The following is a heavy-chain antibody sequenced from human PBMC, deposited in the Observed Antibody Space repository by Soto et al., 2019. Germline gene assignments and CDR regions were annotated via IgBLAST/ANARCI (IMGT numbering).Heavy chain of an antibody. D-gene: IGHD3-9*01. V-gene: IGHV3-30*04. CDR1: GFTFSSYA. CDR3: ARGSRLFDWLLEWYYYGMDV. CDR2: ISYDGSNK. Sequence: GGSLRLSCAASGFTFSSYAMHWVRQAPGKGLEWVAVISYDGSNKYYADSVKGRFTISRDNSKNTLYLQMNSLRAEDTAVYYCARGSRLFDWLLEWYYYGMDVWGQGTTVTVSS. J-gene: IGHJ6*02.